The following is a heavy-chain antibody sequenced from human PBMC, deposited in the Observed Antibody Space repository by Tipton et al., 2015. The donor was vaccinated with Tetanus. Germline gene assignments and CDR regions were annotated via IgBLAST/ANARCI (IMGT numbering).Heavy chain of an antibody. J-gene: IGHJ3*01. CDR2: IHDSGKT. Sequence: TLSLTCTVFGGSITTTNWWSWVRQTPGKGLEWIGEIHDSGKTNYNPSLESRVTISVDKSKNQFSLNLNSVTAADTAVYYCAKDTDLLVYAFDVWSQGTLVVVSS. D-gene: IGHD1-26*01. CDR1: GGSITTTNW. CDR3: AKDTDLLVYAFDV. V-gene: IGHV4-4*02.